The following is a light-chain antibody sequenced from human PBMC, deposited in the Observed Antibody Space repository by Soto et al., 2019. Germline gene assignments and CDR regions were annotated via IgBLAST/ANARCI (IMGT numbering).Light chain of an antibody. J-gene: IGKJ1*01. CDR3: QQGYSSPRT. CDR1: QTIKTY. CDR2: AAS. V-gene: IGKV1-39*01. Sequence: DIQMTQSPSSLSASVGDRVTITCRASQTIKTYLSWYQQKPGKAPKLLIYAASSLQSGVPSRFSGGGSGTDFTLTIGSLQPEDFATYYCQQGYSSPRTFGQGNKVEIK.